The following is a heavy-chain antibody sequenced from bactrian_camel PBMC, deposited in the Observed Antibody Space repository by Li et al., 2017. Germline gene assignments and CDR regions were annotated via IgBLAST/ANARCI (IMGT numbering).Heavy chain of an antibody. CDR3: AAKIFRDYCITGEYPY. CDR2: IGRSGVV. Sequence: HVQLVESGGDSVQPGGSLRLSCVASKALYSSYCMGWFRQAPGKQREGVTRIGRSGVVWYADSVRGRFTISRDNAKNTVYLQMSSLKPEDTAMYYCAAKIFRDYCITGEYPYWGQGTQVTVS. CDR1: KALYSSYC. J-gene: IGHJ4*01. D-gene: IGHD3*01. V-gene: IGHV3S53*01.